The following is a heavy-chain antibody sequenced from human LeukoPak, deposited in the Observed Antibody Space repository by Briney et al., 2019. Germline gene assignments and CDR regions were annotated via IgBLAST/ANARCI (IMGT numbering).Heavy chain of an antibody. CDR1: GGSICSYY. Sequence: PSETLSLTCTVSGGSICSYYWSWIRQPPGKGLEWIGYIYYSGSTNYNPSLKSRVTISVDTSKNQFSLKPSSVTAADTAVYYCAREDCSSTSCYQSDAFDIWGQGTMVTVSS. J-gene: IGHJ3*02. CDR3: AREDCSSTSCYQSDAFDI. V-gene: IGHV4-59*01. D-gene: IGHD2-2*01. CDR2: IYYSGST.